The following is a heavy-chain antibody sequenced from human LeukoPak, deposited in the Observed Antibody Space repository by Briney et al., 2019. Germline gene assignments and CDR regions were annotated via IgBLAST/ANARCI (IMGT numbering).Heavy chain of an antibody. D-gene: IGHD4-11*01. CDR2: IYTSGST. CDR3: ARSYSWSNWFDP. Sequence: SETLSLTCTVSGGSISGYYWSWIRQPAGKGLEWIGRIYTSGSTNYNPSLKSRVTISVDTSKNQFSLKLSSVTAADTAVYYCARSYSWSNWFDPWGQGTLVTVSS. CDR1: GGSISGYY. V-gene: IGHV4-4*07. J-gene: IGHJ5*02.